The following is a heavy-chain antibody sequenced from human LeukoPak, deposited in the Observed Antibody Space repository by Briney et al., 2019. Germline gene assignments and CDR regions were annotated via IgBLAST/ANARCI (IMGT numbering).Heavy chain of an antibody. CDR1: GFTFSDYY. CDR3: AKAASSSWPSYYYGMDV. CDR2: ISSSGSTI. V-gene: IGHV3-11*01. Sequence: GGSLRLSCAASGFTFSDYYMSWIRQAPGKGLEWVSYISSSGSTIKYADSVKGRFTISRDNSKNTVYLQMSSLRVDDTAVYYCAKAASSSWPSYYYGMDVWGQGTTVTVSS. J-gene: IGHJ6*02. D-gene: IGHD6-13*01.